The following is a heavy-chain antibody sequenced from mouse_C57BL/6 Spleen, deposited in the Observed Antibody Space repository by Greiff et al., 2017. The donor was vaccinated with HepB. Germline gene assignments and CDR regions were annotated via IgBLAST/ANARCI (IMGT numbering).Heavy chain of an antibody. CDR3: ARHEDDYYGSRGFAY. D-gene: IGHD1-1*01. Sequence: EVTLVESGGDLVKPGGSLKLSCAASGFTFSSYGMSWVRQTPDKRLEWVATISSGGSYTYYPDSVKGRVTISRDNAQNTTYLQMSSLKSEDTSMFSWARHEDDYYGSRGFAYLGQVTLVTVSA. CDR2: ISSGGSYT. CDR1: GFTFSSYG. V-gene: IGHV5-6*01. J-gene: IGHJ3*01.